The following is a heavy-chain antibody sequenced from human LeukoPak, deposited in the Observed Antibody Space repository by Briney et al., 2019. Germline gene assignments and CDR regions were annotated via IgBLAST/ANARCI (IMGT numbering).Heavy chain of an antibody. Sequence: SETLSLTCTVSGGSITSGTYYWSWIRQHPGKGLEWIGYIYCGGSTYYNPSLKSRVTISVDTSKNQFSLKLTSVAAADTAVYFCARGVDGNFHYRGQGTLVTVSS. D-gene: IGHD3-16*01. V-gene: IGHV4-31*03. CDR2: IYCGGST. CDR3: ARGVDGNFHY. J-gene: IGHJ4*02. CDR1: GGSITSGTYY.